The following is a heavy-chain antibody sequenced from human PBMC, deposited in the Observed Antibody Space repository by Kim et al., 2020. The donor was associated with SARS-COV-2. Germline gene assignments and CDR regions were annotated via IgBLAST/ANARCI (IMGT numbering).Heavy chain of an antibody. D-gene: IGHD6-19*01. CDR1: GFTFSSYS. Sequence: GGSLRLSCAASGFTFSSYSMNWVRQAPGKGLEWISSISSSSSYIYYADSVKGRFTISRDNARASLYLQMNSLRAEDTAAYYCARVLTSGWSYFDYWGQGTLVTVSS. V-gene: IGHV3-21*04. CDR2: ISSSSSYI. CDR3: ARVLTSGWSYFDY. J-gene: IGHJ4*02.